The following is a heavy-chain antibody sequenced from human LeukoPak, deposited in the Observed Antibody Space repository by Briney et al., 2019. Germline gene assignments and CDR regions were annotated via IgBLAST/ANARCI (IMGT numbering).Heavy chain of an antibody. D-gene: IGHD4-17*01. CDR2: IYYSGTS. J-gene: IGHJ3*02. Sequence: PSETLSLTCAVYGGSFSGYYWSWIRQPPGKGLEWIGYIYYSGTSNYSPSLYSRVTMSVDTSKNQFSLKLTSVTAADTAVYYCARGANFGDSGLDAFDIWGQGAMVTVSS. V-gene: IGHV4-59*01. CDR1: GGSFSGYY. CDR3: ARGANFGDSGLDAFDI.